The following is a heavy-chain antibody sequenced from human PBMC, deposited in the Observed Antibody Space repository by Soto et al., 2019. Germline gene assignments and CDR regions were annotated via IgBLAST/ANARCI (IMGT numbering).Heavy chain of an antibody. Sequence: KQSQTLSLTCAISGDSVSSNSAAWNWIRQSPSRGLEWLGRTYYRSKWYNDYAVSVKSRITINPDTSKNQFSLQLNSVTPEDTAVYYCARDSKSEQWLVHWFDPWGQGTLVTVSS. CDR3: ARDSKSEQWLVHWFDP. CDR2: TYYRSKWYN. J-gene: IGHJ5*02. CDR1: GDSVSSNSAA. D-gene: IGHD6-19*01. V-gene: IGHV6-1*01.